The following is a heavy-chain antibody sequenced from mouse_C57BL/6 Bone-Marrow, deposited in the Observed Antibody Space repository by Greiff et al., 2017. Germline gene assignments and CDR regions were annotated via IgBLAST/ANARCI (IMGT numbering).Heavy chain of an antibody. CDR2: IYPRSGNT. Sequence: QVQLQQSGAELARPGASVKLSCKASGYTFTSYGISWVKQRTGQGLEWIGEIYPRSGNTYYNEKFKGKATLTADKSSSTAYMELRSLTSEDSAVYFCARSRLRPAWFAYWGQGTLVTVSA. J-gene: IGHJ3*01. CDR3: ARSRLRPAWFAY. V-gene: IGHV1-81*01. D-gene: IGHD2-4*01. CDR1: GYTFTSYG.